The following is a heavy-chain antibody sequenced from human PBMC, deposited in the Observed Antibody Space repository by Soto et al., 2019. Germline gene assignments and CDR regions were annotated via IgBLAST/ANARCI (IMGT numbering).Heavy chain of an antibody. CDR3: ARGPATTRRYDSYFYGLDV. Sequence: QVQLVQSGAEVKKPGSSVKVSCKASGGTFSSYIITWVRQAPGQGLEWVGGLTPIYPTTHYAQKFQGRVTISADESATTAYMELSSLTSEDTAIYFCARGPATTRRYDSYFYGLDVWGQGTRVTLSS. CDR2: LTPIYPTT. CDR1: GGTFSSYI. V-gene: IGHV1-69*01. J-gene: IGHJ6*02. D-gene: IGHD6-25*01.